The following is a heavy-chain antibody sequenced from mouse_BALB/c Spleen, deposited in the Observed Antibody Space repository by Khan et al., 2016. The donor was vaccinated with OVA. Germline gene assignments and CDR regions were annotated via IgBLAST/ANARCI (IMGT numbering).Heavy chain of an antibody. CDR3: AREGNYYVPLDY. J-gene: IGHJ2*01. V-gene: IGHV3-2*02. D-gene: IGHD1-1*01. CDR2: ISYSGST. Sequence: EVQLQESGPGLVKPSQSLSLTCTVTGYSITSDYAWNWIRQFPGNKLEWMGYISYSGSTSYNPSLKSRISITRDTSKNQFFLQLNSVTTEDTATYYCAREGNYYVPLDYWGQGTTLTVSS. CDR1: GYSITSDYA.